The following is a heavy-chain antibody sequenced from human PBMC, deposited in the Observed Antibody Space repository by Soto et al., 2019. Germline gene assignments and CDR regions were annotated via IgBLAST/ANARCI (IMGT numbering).Heavy chain of an antibody. Sequence: PGGSLRLSCAASGFTFNNYAMSWVRQAPGKGLEWVSAISGAGDDYYADSVKGRFTISRDNSKNTLYLQMNSLRAEDAAVYYCTRPGGDYDFSVDPWGYYYMDVRGNRTTVTVSS. D-gene: IGHD4-17*01. J-gene: IGHJ6*03. CDR3: TRPGGDYDFSVDPWGYYYMDV. CDR2: ISGAGDD. V-gene: IGHV3-23*01. CDR1: GFTFNNYA.